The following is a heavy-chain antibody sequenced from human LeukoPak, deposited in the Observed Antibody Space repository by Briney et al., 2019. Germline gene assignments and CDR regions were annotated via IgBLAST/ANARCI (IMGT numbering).Heavy chain of an antibody. D-gene: IGHD3-22*01. CDR2: INPSGGST. V-gene: IGHV1-46*01. Sequence: ASVKVSCKASGYTFTSYYMHWVRQAPGQGLEWMGIINPSGGSTSYAQKFQGRVTMTRDMSTSTVYMELSNLRSEDTAVYYCVPAYYDSSGYPRFDPWGQGTLVTVSS. J-gene: IGHJ5*02. CDR1: GYTFTSYY. CDR3: VPAYYDSSGYPRFDP.